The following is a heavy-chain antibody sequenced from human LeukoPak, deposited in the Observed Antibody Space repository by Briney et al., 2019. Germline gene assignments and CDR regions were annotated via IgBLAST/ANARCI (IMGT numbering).Heavy chain of an antibody. CDR3: ARDGGDGYNYDFDY. D-gene: IGHD5-24*01. Sequence: ASVKVSCKASGYTFTGYYMHWVRQAPGQGLEWMGWINPNSGGTNYAQKFQGRVTMTRDTSISTAYMELSRLRSDDTAVYYCARDGGDGYNYDFDYWGQRTLVTVSS. CDR1: GYTFTGYY. J-gene: IGHJ4*02. CDR2: INPNSGGT. V-gene: IGHV1-2*02.